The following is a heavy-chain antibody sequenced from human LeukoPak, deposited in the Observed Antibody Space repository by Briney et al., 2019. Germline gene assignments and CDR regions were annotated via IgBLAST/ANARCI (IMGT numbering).Heavy chain of an antibody. CDR1: GSSISGSSYF. CDR3: ARDQWQQLAFDI. D-gene: IGHD6-13*01. J-gene: IGHJ3*02. Sequence: SETLSLTCTVSGSSISGSSYFWGWIRQPPGKGLEWIGSIYYSGSTYYNPSLKSRVTISVDTSKNQFSLKLSSVTAADTAVYYCARDQWQQLAFDIWGQGTMVTVSS. V-gene: IGHV4-39*07. CDR2: IYYSGST.